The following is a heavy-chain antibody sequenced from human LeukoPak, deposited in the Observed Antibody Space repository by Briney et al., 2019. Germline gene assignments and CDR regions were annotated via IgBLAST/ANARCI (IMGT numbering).Heavy chain of an antibody. CDR3: ARGRNQWELQGPYYFDY. V-gene: IGHV7-4-1*02. CDR1: GYTFTSYA. D-gene: IGHD1-26*01. CDR2: INTNTGNP. J-gene: IGHJ4*02. Sequence: GASVKVSCKASGYTFTSYAMNWVRQAPGQGLEWMGWINTNTGNPTYAQGFTGRFVLSLDTSVSTAYVQISSLKAEDTAVYHCARGRNQWELQGPYYFDYWGQGTLVTVSS.